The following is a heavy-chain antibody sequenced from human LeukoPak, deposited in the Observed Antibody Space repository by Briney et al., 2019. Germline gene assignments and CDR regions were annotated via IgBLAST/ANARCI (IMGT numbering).Heavy chain of an antibody. CDR1: GDSVSSNSAA. CDR2: TYYRSKWYN. D-gene: IGHD5-12*01. V-gene: IGHV6-1*01. J-gene: IGHJ4*02. Sequence: QTLSLTCAISGDSVSSNSAAWNWIRQSPARGLEWLGRTYYRSKWYNEYAVSVKSRITINPDTSKNQFSLRLKSVTPEDTAVYYCARDLNSAYDQFDYWGRGTLVTVSS. CDR3: ARDLNSAYDQFDY.